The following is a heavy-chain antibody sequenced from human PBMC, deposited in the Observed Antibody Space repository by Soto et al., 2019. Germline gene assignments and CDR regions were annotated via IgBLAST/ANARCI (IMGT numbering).Heavy chain of an antibody. CDR3: ARDAWGGP. J-gene: IGHJ5*02. V-gene: IGHV3-11*01. Sequence: QVQLVQSGGGLVRPGGSLTLSCAASGFHFNDYYMSWIRQAPGKGLEWVADINSSGTTTHYVDSVNGRFTISRDNTKKSLYLHMSSLRVDGTATYYCARDAWGGPSGQGTLVTVSS. D-gene: IGHD3-10*01. CDR2: INSSGTTT. CDR1: GFHFNDYY.